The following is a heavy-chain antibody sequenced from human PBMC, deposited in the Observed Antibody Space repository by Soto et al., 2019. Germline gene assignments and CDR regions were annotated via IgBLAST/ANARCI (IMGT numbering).Heavy chain of an antibody. J-gene: IGHJ6*02. CDR2: IYPGDSDT. Sequence: GESLKISCKGSGYSFTSYWIGWVRQMPGKGLEWMGIIYPGDSDTRYSPSFQGQVTISADKSISTAYLQWSSLRASDTAMYYCARTAAAGKYYYGVDVWGQGTTVTVSS. CDR3: ARTAAAGKYYYGVDV. D-gene: IGHD6-13*01. V-gene: IGHV5-51*01. CDR1: GYSFTSYW.